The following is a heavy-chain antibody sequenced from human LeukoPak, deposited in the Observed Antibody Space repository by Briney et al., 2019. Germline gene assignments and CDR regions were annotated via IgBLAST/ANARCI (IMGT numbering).Heavy chain of an antibody. D-gene: IGHD4-17*01. CDR3: ARDSGMTTVTTDFYYGMDV. CDR2: ISYDGIKK. Sequence: GESLRLSCAASGFTFSSYAMHWVRQAPDKGLEWVALISYDGIKKYYADSVKGRFTISRDNSKNTLYLQMNTLTAEGTAVYYCARDSGMTTVTTDFYYGMDVWGQGTTVTVSS. J-gene: IGHJ6*02. CDR1: GFTFSSYA. V-gene: IGHV3-30*14.